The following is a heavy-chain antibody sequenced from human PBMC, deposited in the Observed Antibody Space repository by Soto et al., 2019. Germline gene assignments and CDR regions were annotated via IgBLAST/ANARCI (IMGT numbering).Heavy chain of an antibody. CDR3: AKAKPDGDYIYNGMDV. CDR1: GFTFSSYA. V-gene: IGHV3-23*01. J-gene: IGHJ6*02. Sequence: VGSLRLSCAASGFTFSSYAMSWVRQAPGKGLEWVSAISGSGGSTYYADSVKGRFTISRDNSKNTLYLQMNSLRAEDTAVYYCAKAKPDGDYIYNGMDVWGQGTTVTV. CDR2: ISGSGGST. D-gene: IGHD4-17*01.